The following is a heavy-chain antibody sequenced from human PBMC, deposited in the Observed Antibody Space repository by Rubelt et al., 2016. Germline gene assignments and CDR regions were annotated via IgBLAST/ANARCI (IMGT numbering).Heavy chain of an antibody. V-gene: IGHV4-34*01. Sequence: QVQLQQWGAGLLKPSETLSLTCAVYGGSFSGYYWSWIRQPPGKGLEWIGEINHRGSTNYNPSLKSRVTLPVEPSKNQFSLKLSAVTAADTAVYYCAREQLLSDYYYGMDVWGQGTTVTVSS. CDR3: AREQLLSDYYYGMDV. D-gene: IGHD2-2*01. CDR2: INHRGST. J-gene: IGHJ6*02. CDR1: GGSFSGYY.